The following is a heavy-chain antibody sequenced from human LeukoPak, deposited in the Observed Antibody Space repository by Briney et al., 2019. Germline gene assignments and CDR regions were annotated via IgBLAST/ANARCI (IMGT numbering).Heavy chain of an antibody. J-gene: IGHJ5*02. V-gene: IGHV3-11*01. CDR1: GFTFSDYY. D-gene: IGHD1-1*01. CDR3: ARRGVQLQRISWFDP. CDR2: ISSSGNTI. Sequence: GGSLRLSCAASGFTFSDYYMSWIRQAPGKGLEGVSYISSSGNTIYYADSVKGRFTISRDNAKNSLYLQMNSLRAEDTAVYYCARRGVQLQRISWFDPWGQGTLVTVSS.